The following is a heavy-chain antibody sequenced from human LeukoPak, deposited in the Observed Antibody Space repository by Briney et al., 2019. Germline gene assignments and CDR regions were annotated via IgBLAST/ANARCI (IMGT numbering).Heavy chain of an antibody. D-gene: IGHD2/OR15-2a*01. CDR2: INGRGDDP. CDR1: GFTFSDYY. V-gene: IGHV3-11*05. CDR3: AGEVPSMASLDF. Sequence: TGGSLRLSCAASGFTFSDYYMAWVRQAPGKGLEWISYINGRGDDPQYGNSVKGRFTIYSDNAKNSLHLQINSRRVDDTAVYYCAGEVPSMASLDFWGQGTLVTVSS. J-gene: IGHJ4*02.